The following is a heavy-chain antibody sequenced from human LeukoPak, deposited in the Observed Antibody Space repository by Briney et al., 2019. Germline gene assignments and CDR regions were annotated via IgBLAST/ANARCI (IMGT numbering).Heavy chain of an antibody. CDR2: VYAIGGAT. D-gene: IGHD3-16*02. CDR1: GFTVNSNY. J-gene: IGHJ1*01. Sequence: GGPLRLSCAASGFTVNSNYISWVRQSPGKGLEWLAVVYAIGGATYYADSVKGRFTVSRDDSRNTVYLDMRNLRGDDTAIYFCARDLGLGDLSPLAYWGQGTLVTVSS. CDR3: ARDLGLGDLSPLAY. V-gene: IGHV3-53*01.